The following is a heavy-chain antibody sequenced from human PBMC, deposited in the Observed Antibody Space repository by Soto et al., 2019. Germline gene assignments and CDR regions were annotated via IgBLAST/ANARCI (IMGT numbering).Heavy chain of an antibody. CDR3: AAHRITIFGVVSPFDY. CDR1: GYTFTSYG. D-gene: IGHD3-3*01. J-gene: IGHJ4*02. V-gene: IGHV1-18*01. Sequence: ASVKVSCKASGYTFTSYGISWVRQAPGQGLEWMGWISAYNGNTNYAQKLQGRVTMTTDTSTSTAYMELRSLRSDDTAVYYRAAHRITIFGVVSPFDYWGQGTLVTVSS. CDR2: ISAYNGNT.